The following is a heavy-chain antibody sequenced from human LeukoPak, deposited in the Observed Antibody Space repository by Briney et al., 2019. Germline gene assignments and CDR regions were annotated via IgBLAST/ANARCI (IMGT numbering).Heavy chain of an antibody. Sequence: PGGSLRLFCAVSGLTFSNFKMNWVRQAPGKGLEWVSYISDSGRSTFYADSVKGRFTISRDNAKNSLYLQMNSLRAEDTALYYCAKDSVAHRGYFDYWGQGTLVTVSS. CDR2: ISDSGRST. CDR1: GLTFSNFK. CDR3: AKDSVAHRGYFDY. D-gene: IGHD5/OR15-5a*01. V-gene: IGHV3-48*03. J-gene: IGHJ4*02.